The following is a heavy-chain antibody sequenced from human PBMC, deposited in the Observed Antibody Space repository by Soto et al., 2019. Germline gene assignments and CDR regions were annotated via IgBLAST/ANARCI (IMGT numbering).Heavy chain of an antibody. CDR2: IYPGDSDT. Sequence: GESLKISCKGSGYSFTSYRIGWVRQMPGKGLEWMGIIYPGDSDTRYSPSFQGQVTISADKSISTAYLQWSSLKASDTAMYYCARREVTYYYGSGSHYFDYWGQGTLVTVSS. D-gene: IGHD3-10*01. J-gene: IGHJ4*02. CDR3: ARREVTYYYGSGSHYFDY. V-gene: IGHV5-51*01. CDR1: GYSFTSYR.